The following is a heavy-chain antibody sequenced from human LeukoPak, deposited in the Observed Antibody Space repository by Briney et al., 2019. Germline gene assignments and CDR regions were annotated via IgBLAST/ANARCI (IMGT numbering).Heavy chain of an antibody. CDR1: EFTFSNYW. V-gene: IGHV3-7*04. D-gene: IGHD3-9*01. Sequence: PGGSLRLSCSASEFTFSNYWMTWVRQAPGRGLEWVANIKRDGSEKYYVDSVEGRFTISRDNAKNSLYLQMNSLRAEDTAVYYCATEAPGNYVFLTASHYWGQGTLVTVSS. J-gene: IGHJ4*02. CDR2: IKRDGSEK. CDR3: ATEAPGNYVFLTASHY.